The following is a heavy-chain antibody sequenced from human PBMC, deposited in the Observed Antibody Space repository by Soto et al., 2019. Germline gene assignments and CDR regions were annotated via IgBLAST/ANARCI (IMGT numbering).Heavy chain of an antibody. CDR2: VFHTGTT. V-gene: IGHV4-4*02. J-gene: IGHJ4*01. Sequence: QVQLQESGPGLVRPSGTLSLTCVVSGGSITSHHWWSWVSQSPGRGLGWIGDVFHTGTTNYNPSLKSRVAISIDTSKNQYSLRLTSVTAADTAVYFWASDQAGVEAGLPFDIWGHGTLATVS. CDR3: ASDQAGVEAGLPFDI. D-gene: IGHD6-19*01. CDR1: GGSITSHHW.